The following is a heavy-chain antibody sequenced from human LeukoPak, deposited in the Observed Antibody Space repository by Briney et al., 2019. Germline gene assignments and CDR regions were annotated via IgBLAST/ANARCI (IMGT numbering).Heavy chain of an antibody. CDR2: ISYDGSNK. CDR3: ARSGYSSGWYGWYFHY. V-gene: IGHV3-30-3*01. D-gene: IGHD6-19*01. J-gene: IGHJ4*02. CDR1: GFTFSSSA. Sequence: PGRSLRLSCAASGFTFSSSAMHWVRQAPGKGLEWVAVISYDGSNKYYADSVKGRFTNSRDDSKNTLYLQMNSLRAEDTAVYYCARSGYSSGWYGWYFHYWGQGTLVTVSS.